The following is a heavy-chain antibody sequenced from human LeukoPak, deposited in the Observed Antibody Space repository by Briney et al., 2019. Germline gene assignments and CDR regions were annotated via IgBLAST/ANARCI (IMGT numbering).Heavy chain of an antibody. D-gene: IGHD4-23*01. CDR2: IDRDGSRI. CDR3: VRGNDYGGPHY. CDR1: GFTFSSYW. V-gene: IGHV3-74*01. J-gene: IGHJ4*02. Sequence: GGSLRLSCAVSGFTFSSYWMHWVRQAPGKGLVWVSRIDRDGSRINYADSVKGRFTISRDNGKNILFLQMNSLRAEDAAVYYCVRGNDYGGPHYWGQGTLVTVSS.